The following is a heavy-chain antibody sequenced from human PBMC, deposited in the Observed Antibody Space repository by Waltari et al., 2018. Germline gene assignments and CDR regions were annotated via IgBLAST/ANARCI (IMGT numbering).Heavy chain of an antibody. V-gene: IGHV3-30*02. CDR1: GFTFSLHD. CDR2: IRNDGGNA. D-gene: IGHD1-26*01. CDR3: IKGGTSFDW. J-gene: IGHJ4*02. Sequence: QVQVVDSGGGVVQPGGSLRRSCAASGFTFSLHDMQWVRQAPGKGLEWVAFIRNDGGNAYYADSAKGRFTISRDNSKNMVYLQMNSLRPEDTAMYFCIKGGTSFDWWGQGTLVTVSS.